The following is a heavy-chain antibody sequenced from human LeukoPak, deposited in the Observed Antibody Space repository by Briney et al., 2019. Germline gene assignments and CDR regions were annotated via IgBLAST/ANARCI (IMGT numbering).Heavy chain of an antibody. D-gene: IGHD3-10*01. CDR3: AKGMDYYGSGTLDY. V-gene: IGHV3-48*03. CDR1: GFTFSSYE. J-gene: IGHJ4*02. CDR2: ISSSGSTI. Sequence: PGGSLRLSCAASGFTFSSYEMNWVRQAPGKGLEWVSYISSSGSTIYYADSVKGRFTISRDNSKNTLYLQMNSLRAEDTAVYYCAKGMDYYGSGTLDYWGQGTLVTVSS.